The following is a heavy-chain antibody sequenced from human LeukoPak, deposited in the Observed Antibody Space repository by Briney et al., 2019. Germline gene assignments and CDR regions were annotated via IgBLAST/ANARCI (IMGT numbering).Heavy chain of an antibody. Sequence: SVKVSCKASGYTFTSYGISWVRQAPGQGLEWMGGIIPIFGTANYAQKFQGRVTITADESTSTAYMELSSLRSEDTAVYYCARAGDSGSYSYWGQGTLVTVSS. CDR1: GYTFTSYG. CDR3: ARAGDSGSYSY. D-gene: IGHD1-26*01. J-gene: IGHJ4*02. CDR2: IIPIFGTA. V-gene: IGHV1-69*13.